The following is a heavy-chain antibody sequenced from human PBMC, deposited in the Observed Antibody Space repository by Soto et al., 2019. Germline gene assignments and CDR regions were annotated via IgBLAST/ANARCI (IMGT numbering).Heavy chain of an antibody. CDR3: ARVAVDRRVGX. CDR2: IYHSGST. Sequence: PSDTLSLTFAVSGGSISSINWWSWVRPPPGNGLEWIGEIYHSGSTNYNPSLKIRVTISVDKSKNQFSLKMSSVTAADTAVYYCARVAVDRRVGXWGQGTLGTVSS. D-gene: IGHD3-9*01. J-gene: IGHJ4*02. V-gene: IGHV4-4*02. CDR1: GGSISSINW.